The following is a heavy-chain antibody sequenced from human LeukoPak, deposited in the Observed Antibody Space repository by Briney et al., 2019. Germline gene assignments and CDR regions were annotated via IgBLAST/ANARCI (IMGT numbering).Heavy chain of an antibody. CDR1: GYTFTSYG. CDR2: ISAYNGNT. V-gene: IGHV1-18*01. CDR3: ARDRRAGGYRAYYFDY. D-gene: IGHD2-8*02. J-gene: IGHJ4*02. Sequence: ASVKVSCKASGYTFTSYGISWVRQAPGQGLEWMGWISAYNGNTNYAQKLQGRVTMTTDTSTSTAYMELRSLRSDDTAVYYCARDRRAGGYRAYYFDYWGQGTLVTVSS.